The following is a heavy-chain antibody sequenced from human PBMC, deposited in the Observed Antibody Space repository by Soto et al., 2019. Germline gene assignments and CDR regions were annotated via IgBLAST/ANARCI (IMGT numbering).Heavy chain of an antibody. V-gene: IGHV3-66*01. J-gene: IGHJ6*03. D-gene: IGHD3-3*01. Sequence: GGSLRLSCAASGLTVSSNYMSWVRQAPGKGLEWVSVIYSGGSTYYADSVKGRFTISRDNSKNTLYLQMNSLRAEDTAVYYCARDRKVGYYYYYMDVWGKGTTVTVSS. CDR2: IYSGGST. CDR1: GLTVSSNY. CDR3: ARDRKVGYYYYYMDV.